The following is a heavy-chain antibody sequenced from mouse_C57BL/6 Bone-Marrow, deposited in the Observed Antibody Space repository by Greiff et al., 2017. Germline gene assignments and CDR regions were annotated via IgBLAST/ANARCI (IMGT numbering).Heavy chain of an antibody. CDR1: GYTFTSYG. CDR2: IYPRSGNT. J-gene: IGHJ3*01. V-gene: IGHV1-81*01. Sequence: VQLQQSGAELARPGASVKLSCKASGYTFTSYGISWVKQRTGQGLEWIGEIYPRSGNTYYNEKFKGKATLTADKSSSTAYMELRSLTSEDSAVYFCARAPYYYGSSYRFAYWGQGTLVTVSA. CDR3: ARAPYYYGSSYRFAY. D-gene: IGHD1-1*01.